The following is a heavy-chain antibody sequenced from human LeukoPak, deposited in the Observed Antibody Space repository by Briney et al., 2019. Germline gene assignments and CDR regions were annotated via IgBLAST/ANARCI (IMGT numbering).Heavy chain of an antibody. CDR2: IIPIFGTA. D-gene: IGHD1-26*01. J-gene: IGHJ3*02. CDR3: ASIAKARDAFDI. V-gene: IGHV1-69*05. Sequence: SVKVSCKASGGTFSSYAISWVRQAPGQGLEWMERIIPIFGTANYAQKFQGRVTITTDESTSTAYMELSSLRSEDTAVYYCASIAKARDAFDIWGQGTMVTVSS. CDR1: GGTFSSYA.